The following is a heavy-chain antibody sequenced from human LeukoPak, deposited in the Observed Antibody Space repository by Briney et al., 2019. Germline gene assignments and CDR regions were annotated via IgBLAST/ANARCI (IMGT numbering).Heavy chain of an antibody. V-gene: IGHV1-69*13. CDR3: ARTGENPPAATLYGMDV. CDR2: IIPIFGTA. J-gene: IGHJ6*02. D-gene: IGHD2-15*01. Sequence: SVKVSCKASGGTFSNYGISWVRQAPGQGLEWMGGIIPIFGTANYAQKFQGRVTITADESTSTAYMELSSLRSEGTAVYYCARTGENPPAATLYGMDVWGQGTTVTVSS. CDR1: GGTFSNYG.